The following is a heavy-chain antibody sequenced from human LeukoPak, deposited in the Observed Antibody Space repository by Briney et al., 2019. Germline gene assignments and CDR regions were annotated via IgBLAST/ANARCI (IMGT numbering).Heavy chain of an antibody. CDR3: ARSNTMTSNYYYGMDV. Sequence: GRSLRLSCAPSGFTFRSHGMQWVRQAPGKGLEWVAVIWYDGSKTYYADSVKGRFTISRDNSKNTLDLQMSSLRAEDTAVYYCARSNTMTSNYYYGMDVWGQGTTVTVSS. CDR2: IWYDGSKT. J-gene: IGHJ6*02. CDR1: GFTFRSHG. V-gene: IGHV3-33*01. D-gene: IGHD4-11*01.